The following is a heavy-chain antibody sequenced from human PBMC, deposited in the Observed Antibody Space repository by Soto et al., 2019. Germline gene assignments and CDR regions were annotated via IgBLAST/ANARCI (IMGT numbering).Heavy chain of an antibody. V-gene: IGHV3-23*01. CDR3: AKGSPYYDIWSGYENYYYYYYMDV. D-gene: IGHD3-3*01. J-gene: IGHJ6*03. CDR2: ISGSSGST. CDR1: GFTFSSYA. Sequence: EVQLLESGGGLVQPGGSLRLSCAASGFTFSSYAMSWVRQAPGKGLEWVSAISGSSGSTYYADSVKGRFTISRDNSKNTLYLQMNSLRAEDTAVYYCAKGSPYYDIWSGYENYYYYYYMDVWGKGTTVTVSS.